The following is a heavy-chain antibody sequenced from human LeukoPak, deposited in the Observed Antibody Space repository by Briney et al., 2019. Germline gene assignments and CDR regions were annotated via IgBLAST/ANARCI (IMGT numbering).Heavy chain of an antibody. J-gene: IGHJ4*02. Sequence: TGGSLRLSCVASGFTLTNHAMSWVRRAPGKGLEWVSAISGSGDATKYADSVKGQFTISRDNFKNTVSLQMINLRAEDTAVYFCAKSDCGSDGCKLLNYWGQGILVTVSS. D-gene: IGHD2-21*01. CDR1: GFTLTNHA. CDR2: ISGSGDAT. V-gene: IGHV3-23*01. CDR3: AKSDCGSDGCKLLNY.